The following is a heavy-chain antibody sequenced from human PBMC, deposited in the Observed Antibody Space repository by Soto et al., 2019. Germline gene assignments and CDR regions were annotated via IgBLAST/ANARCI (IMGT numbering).Heavy chain of an antibody. J-gene: IGHJ6*02. V-gene: IGHV3-72*01. CDR1: GFTFSDHY. Sequence: PGGSLRLSCAASGFTFSDHYMDWVRQAPGKGLEWVGRVRNKANSYTTEYAASVKGRFTISRDDSKNSLYLQMDSLKTEDTAMYYCTRLTYYYDSSGYYGMDVWGQGTTVTVSS. CDR2: VRNKANSYTT. D-gene: IGHD3-22*01. CDR3: TRLTYYYDSSGYYGMDV.